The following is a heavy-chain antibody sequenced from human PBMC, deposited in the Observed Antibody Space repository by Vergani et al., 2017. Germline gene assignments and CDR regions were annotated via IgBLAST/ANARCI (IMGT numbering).Heavy chain of an antibody. J-gene: IGHJ4*02. Sequence: EVQLVESGGRVVRPGGSLRLSCIASGFKFDDYGMNWVRHVPGKGLEWVAGVNWNGVGSAYADSVRGRFIISRDNAKNSLFLQMNSLRVEDTALYYCATIGSSGYYPSYNVPDYWGQGTQVTVSS. V-gene: IGHV3-20*04. CDR3: ATIGSSGYYPSYNVPDY. D-gene: IGHD3-22*01. CDR1: GFKFDDYG. CDR2: VNWNGVGS.